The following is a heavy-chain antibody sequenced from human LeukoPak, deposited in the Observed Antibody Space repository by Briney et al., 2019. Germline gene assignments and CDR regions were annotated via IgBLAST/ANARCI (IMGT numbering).Heavy chain of an antibody. J-gene: IGHJ4*02. Sequence: ASVKVSCEASGYTFTGYYMHWVRQAPGQRLEWMGWINAGNGNTKYSQKFQGRVTITRDTSASTAYMELSSLRSEDTAVYYCARELVQGMKFWYGESDYWGQGTLVTVSS. CDR3: ARELVQGMKFWYGESDY. CDR1: GYTFTGYY. D-gene: IGHD3-10*01. V-gene: IGHV1-3*01. CDR2: INAGNGNT.